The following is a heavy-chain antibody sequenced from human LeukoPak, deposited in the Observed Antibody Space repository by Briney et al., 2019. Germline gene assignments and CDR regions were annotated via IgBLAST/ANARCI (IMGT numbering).Heavy chain of an antibody. V-gene: IGHV3-21*01. CDR2: ISSSSSYI. Sequence: PGGSLRLSCAASGFTVSSNYMSWVRQAPGKGLEWVSSISSSSSYIYYADSVKGRFTISRDNAKNSLYLQMNSLRAEDTAVYYCARDEIAAAGPLMDVWGQGTTVTVSS. CDR1: GFTVSSNY. CDR3: ARDEIAAAGPLMDV. D-gene: IGHD6-13*01. J-gene: IGHJ6*02.